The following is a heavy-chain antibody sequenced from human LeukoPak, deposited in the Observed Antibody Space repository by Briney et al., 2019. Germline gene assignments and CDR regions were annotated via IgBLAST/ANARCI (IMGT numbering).Heavy chain of an antibody. D-gene: IGHD6-13*01. CDR2: INAGNGNT. CDR1: GYTFTSYA. Sequence: ASVKVSCKASGYTFTSYAMHWVRQAPGQRLEWMGWINAGNGNTKYSQKFQGRVTITRDTSASTAYMELSSLRSEDTAVYYCARVGVAAAGTEWYFDYWGQGTLVTVSS. V-gene: IGHV1-3*01. J-gene: IGHJ4*02. CDR3: ARVGVAAAGTEWYFDY.